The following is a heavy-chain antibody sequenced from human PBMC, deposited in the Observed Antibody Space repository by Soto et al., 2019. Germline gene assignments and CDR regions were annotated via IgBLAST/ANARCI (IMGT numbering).Heavy chain of an antibody. J-gene: IGHJ5*02. CDR2: IYYSGHT. D-gene: IGHD3-10*01. CDR3: ARESAGSGESNWFDP. CDR1: GGSISTYY. V-gene: IGHV4-59*01. Sequence: PSETLSLTCTVSGGSISTYYWSWIRQPPGKGLEWIGYIYYSGHTYYNPSLKSRVTMSVDTSRNQLLLQLNSVTAADTAVYYCARESAGSGESNWFDPWGQGTLVTVSS.